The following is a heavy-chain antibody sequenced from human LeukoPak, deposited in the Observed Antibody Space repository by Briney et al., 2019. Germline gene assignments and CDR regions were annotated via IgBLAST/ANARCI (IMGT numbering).Heavy chain of an antibody. Sequence: GGSLRLSCAGSGFTVSTNFMSWVRQAPGKGLEWVSYISSSSSTIYYADSVKGRFTISRDNAKNSLYLQMNSLRDEDTAVYYCARDITMVRGIIGYYYGMDVWGQGTTVTVSS. CDR3: ARDITMVRGIIGYYYGMDV. V-gene: IGHV3-48*02. J-gene: IGHJ6*02. CDR2: ISSSSSTI. CDR1: GFTVSTNF. D-gene: IGHD3-10*01.